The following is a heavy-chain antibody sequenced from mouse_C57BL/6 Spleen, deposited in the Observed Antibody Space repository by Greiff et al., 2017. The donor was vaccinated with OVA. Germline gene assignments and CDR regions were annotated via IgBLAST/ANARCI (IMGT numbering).Heavy chain of an antibody. J-gene: IGHJ3*01. D-gene: IGHD2-4*01. CDR1: GYTFTSYW. Sequence: VQLQQPGAELVRPGSSVKLSCKASGYTFTSYWMHWVKPRPIQGLDWIGNIDPSDSATNYTQKFKDKATLTVDKSSSTAYMQLSSLTSEDSAVYYCARRGFYYDYDWFAYWGQGTLVTVSA. V-gene: IGHV1-52*01. CDR2: IDPSDSAT. CDR3: ARRGFYYDYDWFAY.